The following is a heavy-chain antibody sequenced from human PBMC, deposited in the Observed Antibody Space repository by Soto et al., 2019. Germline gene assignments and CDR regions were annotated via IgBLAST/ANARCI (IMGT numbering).Heavy chain of an antibody. J-gene: IGHJ6*02. D-gene: IGHD3-16*01. CDR1: GFSVNSHY. V-gene: IGHV3-66*01. CDR3: ATASVGPFYYYGMDD. Sequence: PGGSLILSCAASGFSVNSHYMSWVRQAPGKGLEWVSVIYSGGTTYYADSVKGRFTISRDNSKNTLFLQMSILRAEDTAVYYCATASVGPFYYYGMDDWGQGTTVTVS. CDR2: IYSGGTT.